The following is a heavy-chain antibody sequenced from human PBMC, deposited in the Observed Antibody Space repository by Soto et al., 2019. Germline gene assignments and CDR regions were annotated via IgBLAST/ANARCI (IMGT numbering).Heavy chain of an antibody. CDR2: ISVYNGNT. CDR3: ARGVVVPAATGKTWFDP. D-gene: IGHD2-2*01. Sequence: ASVQVSCKASGYTFTSSGISWVRQAPGQGLEWMGWISVYNGNTNYAQNFQGRVSMTTDTSTSTVYMELRNLRSDDTAVYYCARGVVVPAATGKTWFDPWGQGTLVTVPQ. V-gene: IGHV1-18*01. CDR1: GYTFTSSG. J-gene: IGHJ5*02.